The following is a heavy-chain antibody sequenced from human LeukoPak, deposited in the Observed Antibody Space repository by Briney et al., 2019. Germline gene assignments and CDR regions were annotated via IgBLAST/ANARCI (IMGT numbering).Heavy chain of an antibody. D-gene: IGHD6-6*01. CDR2: INSDGSIT. V-gene: IGHV3-74*01. CDR3: GRVGGRSKAAKGDAFDI. J-gene: IGHJ3*02. CDR1: GFTFTTYW. Sequence: GGSLRLSCAASGFTFTTYWMHWVRQAPGKGLVWVSHINSDGSITSYADSVKGRFTISRDNAKNTLYLQMNSLRAEDTAVYYCGRVGGRSKAAKGDAFDIWGQGTMVTVSS.